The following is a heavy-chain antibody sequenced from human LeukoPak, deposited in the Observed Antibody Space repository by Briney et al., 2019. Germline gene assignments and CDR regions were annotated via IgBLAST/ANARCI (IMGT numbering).Heavy chain of an antibody. D-gene: IGHD1-26*01. CDR1: GFTFSSYA. Sequence: PGGSLRLSCAASGFTFSSYAMHWVRQAPGKGLEWVAVISYDGSNKYYADSVKGRFTISRDNAKNSLYLQMNSLRAEDTAVYYCARVGGSYTVGAFDIWGQGTMVTVSS. CDR2: ISYDGSNK. V-gene: IGHV3-30-3*01. J-gene: IGHJ3*02. CDR3: ARVGGSYTVGAFDI.